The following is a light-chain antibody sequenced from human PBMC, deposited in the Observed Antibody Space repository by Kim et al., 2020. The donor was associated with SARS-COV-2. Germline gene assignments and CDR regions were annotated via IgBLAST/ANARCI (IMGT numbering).Light chain of an antibody. Sequence: EIVLTQSPGTLSLSPGERATLSCRASQSISSIHVAWYQQKRGQAPRLIIYGISNRATDIPDRFSGSGAGTDFTLTISRLEPEDFAVYYCQQYADSPPTFGQGTKVDIK. J-gene: IGKJ1*01. V-gene: IGKV3-20*01. CDR2: GIS. CDR1: QSISSIH. CDR3: QQYADSPPT.